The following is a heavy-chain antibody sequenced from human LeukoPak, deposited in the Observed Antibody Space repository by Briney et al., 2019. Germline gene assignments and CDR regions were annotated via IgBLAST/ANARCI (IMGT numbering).Heavy chain of an antibody. CDR1: GGTFGHYA. CDR3: ARQVVAAGFDD. J-gene: IGHJ4*02. CDR2: IIPIFDSP. Sequence: SVKVSCKASGGTFGHYAISWVRLAPGQGLEWMGGIIPIFDSPTYGQKFQDRVTMTTDESTSTAYLELSSLTSDDTAVYYCARQVVAAGFDDWGQGTLVTVSS. V-gene: IGHV1-69*05. D-gene: IGHD6-25*01.